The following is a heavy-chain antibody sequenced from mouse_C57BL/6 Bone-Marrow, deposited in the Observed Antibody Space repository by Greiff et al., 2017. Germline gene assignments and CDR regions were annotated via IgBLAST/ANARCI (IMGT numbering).Heavy chain of an antibody. CDR2: INPYNGDT. D-gene: IGHD1-1*01. CDR3: ARSKYYGSSPWFAY. J-gene: IGHJ3*01. CDR1: GYSFTGYF. V-gene: IGHV1-20*01. Sequence: EVKLVESGPELVKPGDSVKISCKASGYSFTGYFMNWVMQSHGKSLEWIGRINPYNGDTFYNQKFKGKATLTVDKSSSTAHMELRSLTSEDSAVYYCARSKYYGSSPWFAYWGQGTLVTVSA.